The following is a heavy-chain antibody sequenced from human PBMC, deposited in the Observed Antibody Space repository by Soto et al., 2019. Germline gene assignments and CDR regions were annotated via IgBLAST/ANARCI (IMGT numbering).Heavy chain of an antibody. D-gene: IGHD3-10*01. CDR2: ISYDGSNK. J-gene: IGHJ4*02. CDR3: ARETPGYGSGSFDY. CDR1: GFTFSSYA. Sequence: QVQLVESGGGVVQPGRSLRLSCAASGFTFSSYAMHWVRQAPGKGLEWVAVISYDGSNKYYADSVKGRFTISRDNSKNTLYLQMNSLRAEDTAVYCCARETPGYGSGSFDYWGQGTLVTVSS. V-gene: IGHV3-30-3*01.